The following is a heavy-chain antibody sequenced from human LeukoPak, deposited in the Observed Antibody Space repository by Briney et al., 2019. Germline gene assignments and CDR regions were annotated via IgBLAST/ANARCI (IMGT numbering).Heavy chain of an antibody. Sequence: ASVKVSCKASGYTFTSYAMHWVRQAPGQRLEWMGWINAGNGNTKYSQKFQGRVTVTRDTSASTAYMEQSSLRSEDTAVYYCARDRIRYYMNWFDPWGQGTLVTVSS. CDR2: INAGNGNT. CDR1: GYTFTSYA. CDR3: ARDRIRYYMNWFDP. V-gene: IGHV1-3*01. D-gene: IGHD3-9*01. J-gene: IGHJ5*02.